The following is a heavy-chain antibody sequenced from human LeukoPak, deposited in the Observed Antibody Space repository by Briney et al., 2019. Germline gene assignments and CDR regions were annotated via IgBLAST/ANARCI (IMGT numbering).Heavy chain of an antibody. V-gene: IGHV6-1*01. CDR2: TYYRSDWYT. CDR3: AREGRDAFDI. CDR1: GDSVSSNSAA. Sequence: SQSLSLTCDISGDSVSSNSAAWTWIRQSPSRGLEWLGRTYYRSDWYTGYAESVKSRITINPDTSKNQFSLQVNSVTPEDTAVYYCAREGRDAFDIWGQGTVVTVSS. J-gene: IGHJ3*02.